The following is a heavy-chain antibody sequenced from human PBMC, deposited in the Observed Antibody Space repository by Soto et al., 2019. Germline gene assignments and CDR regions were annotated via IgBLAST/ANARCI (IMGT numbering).Heavy chain of an antibody. CDR2: SSNSGTFA. D-gene: IGHD1-1*01. CDR3: ARSGDNFNVLDY. Sequence: GGSLRLSCAASGFTFSDYYMSWVRQAPGRGLEWISYSSNSGTFARYATSVKGRFSISRDNANNSLYLEMNSLRVEDTAVHYCARSGDNFNVLDYWGQGTPVTVSS. J-gene: IGHJ4*02. CDR1: GFTFSDYY. V-gene: IGHV3-11*06.